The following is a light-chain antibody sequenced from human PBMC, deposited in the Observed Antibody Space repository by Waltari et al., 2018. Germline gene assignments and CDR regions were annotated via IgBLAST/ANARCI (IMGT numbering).Light chain of an antibody. V-gene: IGLV2-23*02. Sequence: QSALTQPASVSGSPGHSITIPCTGTNIDVGSYDLTLWHQQYPGKAPKLIIYEVYKRPSEVSNRFSGSKSGNTASLTISGLQADDEADYYCCSYAGSGIYVFGTGSQVTVL. CDR2: EVY. CDR3: CSYAGSGIYV. J-gene: IGLJ1*01. CDR1: NIDVGSYDL.